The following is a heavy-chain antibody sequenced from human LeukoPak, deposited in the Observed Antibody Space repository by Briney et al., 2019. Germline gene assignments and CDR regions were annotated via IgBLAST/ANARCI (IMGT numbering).Heavy chain of an antibody. CDR1: GGSISSYY. J-gene: IGHJ4*02. CDR2: IYYSGST. V-gene: IGHV4-59*01. Sequence: SEPLSLTCTVSGGSISSYYWIWIRQPPGKGLDWIGYIYYSGSTNYNPSLKSRVTISVDTSKNQFSLKLSSVTAADTAVYYCAREAGYCSGGSCYGAWFDYWGQGTLVTVSS. D-gene: IGHD2-15*01. CDR3: AREAGYCSGGSCYGAWFDY.